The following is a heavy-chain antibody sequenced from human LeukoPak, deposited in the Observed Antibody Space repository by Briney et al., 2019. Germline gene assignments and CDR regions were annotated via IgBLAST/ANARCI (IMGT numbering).Heavy chain of an antibody. D-gene: IGHD6-13*01. V-gene: IGHV3-30-3*01. J-gene: IGHJ3*02. CDR2: ISSDGSNQ. Sequence: PGGSLRLSCAASGFPFSSYALPWVRQAPGKGLEWVAVISSDGSNQYSAESVKGRFTISRDNSKNTLHLQMNSLRAEDTAVYYCVRDGGNTWYTHDAFDSWGQGTMVTVSS. CDR1: GFPFSSYA. CDR3: VRDGGNTWYTHDAFDS.